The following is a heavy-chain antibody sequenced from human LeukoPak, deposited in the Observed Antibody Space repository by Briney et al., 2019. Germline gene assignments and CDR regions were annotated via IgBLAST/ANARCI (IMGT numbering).Heavy chain of an antibody. CDR1: GFTFSSYS. V-gene: IGHV3-48*04. Sequence: GGSLRLSCAASGFTFSSYSMNWVRQDPGKGLEWVSYISSSSTSIYYADSVKGRFTISRDNAENTLYLQMNSLRVEDTAVYYCNTVTYYNSRAPGDYWGQGTLVTVSS. J-gene: IGHJ4*02. CDR3: NTVTYYNSRAPGDY. D-gene: IGHD3-10*01. CDR2: ISSSSTSI.